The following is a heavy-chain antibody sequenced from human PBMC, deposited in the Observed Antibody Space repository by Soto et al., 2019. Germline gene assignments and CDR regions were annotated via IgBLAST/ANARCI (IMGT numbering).Heavy chain of an antibody. CDR1: GGSISSSSYY. CDR3: ARQGSGSYSYYFDY. D-gene: IGHD1-26*01. Sequence: SETLSLTCTVSGGSISSSSYYWGWIRQPPGKGLEWIGSIYYSGSTYYNPSLKSRVTISVDTSKNQFSLKLSSVTAADTAVYYCARQGSGSYSYYFDYWGQGTLVTVSS. CDR2: IYYSGST. V-gene: IGHV4-39*01. J-gene: IGHJ4*02.